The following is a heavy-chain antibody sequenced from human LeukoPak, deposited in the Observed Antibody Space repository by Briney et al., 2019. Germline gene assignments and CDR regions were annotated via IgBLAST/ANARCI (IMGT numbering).Heavy chain of an antibody. J-gene: IGHJ5*02. CDR3: ARDPGLQYQRLRGFDP. Sequence: SETLSLTCAVYGGSFSGYYWSWIRQPPGKGLEWIGEINHSGSTNYNPSLKSRVTISVDTSKNQFSLKLSSVTAADTAVYYCARDPGLQYQRLRGFDPWGQGTLVTVSS. V-gene: IGHV4-34*01. D-gene: IGHD2-2*01. CDR1: GGSFSGYY. CDR2: INHSGST.